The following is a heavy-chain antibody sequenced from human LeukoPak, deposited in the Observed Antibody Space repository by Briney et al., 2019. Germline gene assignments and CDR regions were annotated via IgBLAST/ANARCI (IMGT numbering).Heavy chain of an antibody. CDR3: LRGYYDSSGYYYGDY. J-gene: IGHJ4*02. V-gene: IGHV1-2*02. CDR1: GYTFTGYY. Sequence: ASVKVSCKASGYTFTGYYMHWVRQAPGQGLEWMGWINPNSGGTNYAQKFQGRVTMTRDTSISTAYMELSRLRSDDTAVYYCLRGYYDSSGYYYGDYWGQGTLVTVSS. D-gene: IGHD3-22*01. CDR2: INPNSGGT.